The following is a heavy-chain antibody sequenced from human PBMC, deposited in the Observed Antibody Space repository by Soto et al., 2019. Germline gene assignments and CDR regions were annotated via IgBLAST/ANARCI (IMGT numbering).Heavy chain of an antibody. CDR3: ARLTSSRAYYDFDY. CDR2: VYYTGST. J-gene: IGHJ4*02. CDR1: GGSISGYY. D-gene: IGHD3-22*01. V-gene: IGHV4-59*08. Sequence: SETLSLTCTVSGGSISGYYWSWLRQPPGKGLEYIGYVYYTGSTNYNPSLRSRVTISVGTSKNQFSLKLSSVTAADTAVYYCARLTSSRAYYDFDYWGQGTLVTVSS.